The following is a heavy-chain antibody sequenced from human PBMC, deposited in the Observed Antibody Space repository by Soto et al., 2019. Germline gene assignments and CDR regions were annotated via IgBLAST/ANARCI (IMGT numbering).Heavy chain of an antibody. CDR1: SGSISSSNW. J-gene: IGHJ6*03. Sequence: SETLSLTCAVSSGSISSSNWWSWVRQPPGKGLEWIGEIYHSGSTNYNPSLKSRVTISVDKSKNQFSLKLSSVTAADTAVYYCARSLVVVAATPSYYYYYYMDVWGKGTTVT. V-gene: IGHV4-4*02. CDR2: IYHSGST. CDR3: ARSLVVVAATPSYYYYYYMDV. D-gene: IGHD2-15*01.